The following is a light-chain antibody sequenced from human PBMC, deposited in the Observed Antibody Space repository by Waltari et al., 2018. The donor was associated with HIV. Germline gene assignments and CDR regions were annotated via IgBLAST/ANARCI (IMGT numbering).Light chain of an antibody. CDR1: ALPTKY. Sequence: SHELPQPPSLSVSPGHTATLTCSGNALPTKYANWYQQKSGQAPVLVIYEDSKRPYGIPERFSGSSSGTMATLTISGAQVEDEADYYCYSTDSSGNQGVFGGGTKLTVL. J-gene: IGLJ3*02. CDR2: EDS. V-gene: IGLV3-10*01. CDR3: YSTDSSGNQGV.